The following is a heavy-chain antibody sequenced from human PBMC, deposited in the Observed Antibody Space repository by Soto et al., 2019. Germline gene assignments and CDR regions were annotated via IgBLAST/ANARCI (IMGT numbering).Heavy chain of an antibody. CDR3: GRDRDYYGGSGYASAGDAFDV. CDR2: INPDWSHT. Sequence: EVQLVESGGGVVQPGGSLRLSCAASEFTFSTYWMHWVRQAPGKGLVWVSRINPDWSHTDHADSVKGRFTISRDNAKNTIYRQKSSWRAEDSALYFRGRDRDYYGGSGYASAGDAFDVWGPGTVVTVSS. CDR1: EFTFSTYW. J-gene: IGHJ3*01. D-gene: IGHD3-22*01. V-gene: IGHV3-74*01.